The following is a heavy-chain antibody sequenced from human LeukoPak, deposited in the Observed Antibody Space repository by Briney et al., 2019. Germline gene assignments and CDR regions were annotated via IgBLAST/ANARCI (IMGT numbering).Heavy chain of an antibody. D-gene: IGHD6-6*01. J-gene: IGHJ6*03. CDR2: IKQDGSEK. CDR3: ARDRFRSSWYYYYYMDV. V-gene: IGHV3-7*01. CDR1: GFTFSSYW. Sequence: GGSLRLSCAASGFTFSSYWMSWIRQAPGKGLEWVANIKQDGSEKSYVDSVKGRFTISRDNAKNSLYLQMNSLRAEDTAVYYCARDRFRSSWYYYYYMDVWGKGTTVTVSS.